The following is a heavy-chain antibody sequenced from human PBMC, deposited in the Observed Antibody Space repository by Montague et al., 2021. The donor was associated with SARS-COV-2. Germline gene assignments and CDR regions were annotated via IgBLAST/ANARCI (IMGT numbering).Heavy chain of an antibody. J-gene: IGHJ4*02. CDR1: GYCFTTYW. CDR3: ATPDY. Sequence: QSGAEVKKPGESLRISCKGSGYCFTTYWINWVRQMPGKGLEWMGKIDPSDSNTYYSPSFQGHVTISVDKSISTAYLQWSSLKASDTAMFYCATPDYWGRGTLVTVSS. V-gene: IGHV5-10-1*01. CDR2: IDPSDSNT.